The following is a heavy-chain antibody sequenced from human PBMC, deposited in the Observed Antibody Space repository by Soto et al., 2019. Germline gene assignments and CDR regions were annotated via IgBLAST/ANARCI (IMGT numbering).Heavy chain of an antibody. CDR1: GYIFTRSG. CDR2: ISPNNGRT. CDR3: ARTPIVVVVAATPTDY. D-gene: IGHD2-15*01. J-gene: IGHJ4*02. Sequence: QVQVVQSGAEVKKPGASVKVSCKASGYIFTRSGISWVRQAPGQGLEWMGWISPNNGRTNYVQKFQGRVTMTTDTSTSTAYMELRSLRSDDTAVYYCARTPIVVVVAATPTDYWGQGTLDTVSS. V-gene: IGHV1-18*01.